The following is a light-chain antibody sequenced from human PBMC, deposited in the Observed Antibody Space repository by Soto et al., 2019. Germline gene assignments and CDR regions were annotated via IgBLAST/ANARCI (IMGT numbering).Light chain of an antibody. CDR2: APS. J-gene: IGKJ4*02. CDR3: PQDSDCPLT. CDR1: QSVGNN. Sequence: EIVMTQSPATLSVSPGERATLSCRASQSVGNNCAWYQQKPGQAPRLLIFAPSPRATGVPGRFSGSGSGTEFTLTISSLQSEDFAVYYGPQDSDCPLTVGGGPKVEIE. V-gene: IGKV3-15*01.